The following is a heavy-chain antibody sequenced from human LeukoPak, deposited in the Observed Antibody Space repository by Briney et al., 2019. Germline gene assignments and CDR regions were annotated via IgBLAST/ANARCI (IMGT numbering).Heavy chain of an antibody. CDR1: GFTFSAYN. CDR2: NSRSSTTI. CDR3: ARAAGYYAPFDY. J-gene: IGHJ4*02. D-gene: IGHD2-2*01. V-gene: IGHV3-48*02. Sequence: PGGSLRLSCAASGFTFSAYNMYWVRQAPGKGLEWISYNSRSSTTIYYADSVKGRFTISRDDAKNSLYLQINSLRDEDTAVYYCARAAGYYAPFDYWGQGTLVTVSS.